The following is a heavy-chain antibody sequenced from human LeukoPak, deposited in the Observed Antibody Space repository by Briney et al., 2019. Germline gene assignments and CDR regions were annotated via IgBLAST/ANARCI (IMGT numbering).Heavy chain of an antibody. Sequence: GGSLRLSCVASGFTFSTYAMSWVRQAPGKGLEWVSAISGSGGSTYYADSVKGRFTISRDNSKNTLYLQMNSLRAEDTAVYYCAKEGDFWSGYYPGNNWFDPWGQGTLVTVSS. CDR2: ISGSGGST. CDR3: AKEGDFWSGYYPGNNWFDP. CDR1: GFTFSTYA. V-gene: IGHV3-23*01. J-gene: IGHJ5*02. D-gene: IGHD3-3*01.